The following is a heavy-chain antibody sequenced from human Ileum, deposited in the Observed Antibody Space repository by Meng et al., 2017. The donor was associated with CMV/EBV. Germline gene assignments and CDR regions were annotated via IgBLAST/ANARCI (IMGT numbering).Heavy chain of an antibody. D-gene: IGHD6-13*01. CDR1: GGAFSSYG. J-gene: IGHJ5*02. CDR2: IIPIFGTA. Sequence: KASGGAFSSYGIGWVRQAPGKGLEWMGGIIPIFGTANSAQKFQGRVTITTDESTSTAYMELSSLRSEDTAVYYCARMEGYSSSWFDPWGQGTLVTVSS. V-gene: IGHV1-69*05. CDR3: ARMEGYSSSWFDP.